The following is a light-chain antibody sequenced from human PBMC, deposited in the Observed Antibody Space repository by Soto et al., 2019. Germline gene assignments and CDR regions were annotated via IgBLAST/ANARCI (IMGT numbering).Light chain of an antibody. J-gene: IGLJ3*02. V-gene: IGLV1-47*01. CDR1: SSNIETNY. CDR3: AAWDGSLSGWV. CDR2: RNN. Sequence: QSVLTQPPSASGTPGQRVTISCSGSSSNIETNYVYWYQQLPGTAPKVLIYRNNQRPSRVPDRFSASKSGTSASLAISGLRSEDEADCYCAAWDGSLSGWVFGGGTKLTVL.